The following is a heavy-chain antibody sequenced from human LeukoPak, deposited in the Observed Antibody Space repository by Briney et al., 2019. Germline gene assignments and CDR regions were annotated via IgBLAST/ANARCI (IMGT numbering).Heavy chain of an antibody. CDR2: INAGNANT. V-gene: IGHV1-3*01. D-gene: IGHD6-19*01. J-gene: IGHJ4*02. Sequence: APVKVSCKASGYTFTSYIIHWVRQAPGQRLEWMGWINAGNANTKYSQKFQGRVTITRDTSASTAYMELSSLTSEDTAVYYCARDSSVWYNDYWGQGTLVTVSS. CDR1: GYTFTSYI. CDR3: ARDSSVWYNDY.